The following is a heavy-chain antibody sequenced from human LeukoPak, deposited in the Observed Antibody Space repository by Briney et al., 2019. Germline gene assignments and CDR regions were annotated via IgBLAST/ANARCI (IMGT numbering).Heavy chain of an antibody. J-gene: IGHJ4*02. D-gene: IGHD2-2*01. CDR3: ARYCTSTTCILRGFDY. V-gene: IGHV4-4*07. CDR2: KYARGSS. Sequence: PSETLSLTCTVSGGSISNYYWSWIRQPAGKGLEWIGRKYARGSSNYNPPVQSRVTMSVDTSKNQFSLKLRSVTAADTAVYYCARYCTSTTCILRGFDYWGQGTLVTVSS. CDR1: GGSISNYY.